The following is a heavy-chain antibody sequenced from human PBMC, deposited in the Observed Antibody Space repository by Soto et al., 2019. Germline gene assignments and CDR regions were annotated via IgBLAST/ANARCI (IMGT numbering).Heavy chain of an antibody. CDR1: GDSVSSNSAA. Sequence: SQTLSLTCAISGDSVSSNSAAWNWIRQSPSRGLEWLGRTYYRSKWYNDYAVSVKSRITINPDTSKNQFSLQLNSVTPEDTAVYYCARDPYDLRGYYYYYMDVWGKGTTVTVSS. J-gene: IGHJ6*03. CDR2: TYYRSKWYN. CDR3: ARDPYDLRGYYYYYMDV. V-gene: IGHV6-1*01. D-gene: IGHD3-3*01.